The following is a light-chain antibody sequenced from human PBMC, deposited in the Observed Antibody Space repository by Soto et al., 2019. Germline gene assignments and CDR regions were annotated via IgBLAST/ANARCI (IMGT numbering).Light chain of an antibody. CDR1: SSDVGGYNY. CDR3: SSHTSSISLYV. V-gene: IGLV2-14*01. CDR2: DVS. J-gene: IGLJ1*01. Sequence: QSVLTQPASVSGSPGQSITISCTGTSSDVGGYNYVSWYQQHPGKAPKLMIYDVSNRPSGVSNRFSGSKSGNTASLTMSGLQGEDDVVYYCSSHTSSISLYVFGTGTKVTVL.